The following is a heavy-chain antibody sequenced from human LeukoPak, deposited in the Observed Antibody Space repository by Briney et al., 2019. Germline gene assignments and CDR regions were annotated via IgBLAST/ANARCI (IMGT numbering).Heavy chain of an antibody. J-gene: IGHJ4*02. CDR2: ISSSGSTI. D-gene: IGHD5-18*01. CDR1: GFTFSSYE. Sequence: GGSLRLSCAASGFTFSSYEMNWVRQAPGKGLEWVSYISSSGSTIYYADSVKGRFTISRDNAKNSLHLQMNSLRAEDTAVYYCARGRVETSGVYDYWGQGTLVTVSS. V-gene: IGHV3-48*03. CDR3: ARGRVETSGVYDY.